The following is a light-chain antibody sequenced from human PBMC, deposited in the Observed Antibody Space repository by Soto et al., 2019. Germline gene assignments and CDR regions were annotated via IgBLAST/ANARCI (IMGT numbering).Light chain of an antibody. Sequence: IQLTQSPSSLSASVGDRVTITCRASQGISSFLAWYQQKPGKAPKLLIYGASTLQSGVPSRFSGSGSGTDFTLTIDRLQPEDFATYYCQQLHSFPIPFGPGTKVDIK. CDR3: QQLHSFPIP. J-gene: IGKJ3*01. CDR1: QGISSF. CDR2: GAS. V-gene: IGKV1-9*01.